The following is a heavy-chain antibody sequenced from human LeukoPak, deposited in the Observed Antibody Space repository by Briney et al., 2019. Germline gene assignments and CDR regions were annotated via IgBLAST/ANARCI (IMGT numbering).Heavy chain of an antibody. CDR1: GVSISSSTVY. CDR2: INYSGYT. V-gene: IGHV4-39*01. D-gene: IGHD3-22*01. CDR3: ARPGYYDNSGFNFDY. J-gene: IGHJ4*02. Sequence: PSETLSLTCTVSGVSISSSTVYWGWIRQPPGKGLEWIGGINYSGYTYYNPSLKSRFTISVDTPKNQFSLRLSSVTAADTAVYYCARPGYYDNSGFNFDYWGQGTLVTVSS.